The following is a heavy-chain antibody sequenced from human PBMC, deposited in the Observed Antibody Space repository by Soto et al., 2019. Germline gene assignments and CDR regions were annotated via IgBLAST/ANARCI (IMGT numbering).Heavy chain of an antibody. Sequence: GASVKVSCKASGYSFTDYHIHWVRQAPGQGLEWLGRINPKSGGTSTAQKFQGWVTMTRDRSISTAYMELSRLRYEDTAVYYCARGEHSGSYYGFDYWGQGTLVTVSS. V-gene: IGHV1-2*04. D-gene: IGHD1-26*01. CDR2: INPKSGGT. CDR1: GYSFTDYH. CDR3: ARGEHSGSYYGFDY. J-gene: IGHJ4*02.